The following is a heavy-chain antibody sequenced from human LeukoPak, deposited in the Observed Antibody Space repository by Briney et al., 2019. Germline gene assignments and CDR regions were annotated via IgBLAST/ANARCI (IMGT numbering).Heavy chain of an antibody. CDR1: GYSFTSYW. Sequence: GESLKISCRGSGYSFTSYWIGWVRHMPGKGQEWMGIIYPGDSDTRYAPSFQGQVTISADKSTSTAYLQWSSLKASDTAMYYCARRGWASGYFEYWGQGTLVTVSS. V-gene: IGHV5-51*01. CDR2: IYPGDSDT. D-gene: IGHD1-26*01. CDR3: ARRGWASGYFEY. J-gene: IGHJ4*02.